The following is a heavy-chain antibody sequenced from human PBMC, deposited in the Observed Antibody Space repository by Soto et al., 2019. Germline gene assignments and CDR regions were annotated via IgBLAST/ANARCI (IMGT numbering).Heavy chain of an antibody. CDR2: IYYSGST. CDR3: ARMNYYDTSGYPFDY. D-gene: IGHD3-22*01. Sequence: SETLSLTCTVSGGPMSSFYWTWIRQPPGKGLEWIGYIYYSGSTNYNPSLKSRVTMSADTSKNQFSLKLNSVTAADTAVYYCARMNYYDTSGYPFDYWGQGMMVT. V-gene: IGHV4-59*01. J-gene: IGHJ4*02. CDR1: GGPMSSFY.